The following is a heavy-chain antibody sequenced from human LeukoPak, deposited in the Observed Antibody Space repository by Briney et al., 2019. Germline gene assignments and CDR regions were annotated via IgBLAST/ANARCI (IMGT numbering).Heavy chain of an antibody. CDR1: GGSISSYY. CDR2: IYYSGST. V-gene: IGHV4-59*01. CDR3: ARLYQLLPAAAGSWDWFDP. Sequence: SGTLSLTCTVSGGSISSYYWSWIWQPPGKGLEWIGYIYYSGSTNYNPSLKSRVTISVDTSKNQFSLKLSSVTAADTAVYYCARLYQLLPAAAGSWDWFDPWGQGTLVTVSS. J-gene: IGHJ5*02. D-gene: IGHD6-13*01.